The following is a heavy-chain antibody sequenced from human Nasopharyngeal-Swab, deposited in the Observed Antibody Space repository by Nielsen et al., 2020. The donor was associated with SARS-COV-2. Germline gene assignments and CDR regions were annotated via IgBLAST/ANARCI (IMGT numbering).Heavy chain of an antibody. D-gene: IGHD1-26*01. CDR2: IKRKTDGGTT. Sequence: GESLKISCAASGFTFSNAWMSWVRQAPGKGLEWVGRIKRKTDGGTTEYAAPVKGRFTISRDESKNSLYLQMISLKSEDTAVYYCTSWEGPHWGQGTLVTVSS. V-gene: IGHV3-15*01. CDR3: TSWEGPH. J-gene: IGHJ1*01. CDR1: GFTFSNAW.